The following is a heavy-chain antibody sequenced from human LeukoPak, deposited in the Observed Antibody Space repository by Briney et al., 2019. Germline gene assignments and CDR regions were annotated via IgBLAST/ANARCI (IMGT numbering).Heavy chain of an antibody. CDR3: ARDLQQWLVAYDAFDI. CDR2: ISSSSSYI. V-gene: IGHV3-21*01. CDR1: GFTFSSYS. D-gene: IGHD6-19*01. Sequence: PGGSLRLPCAASGFTFSSYSMNWVRQAPGKGLEWVSSISSSSSYIYYADSVKGRFTISRDNAKNSLYLQMNSLRAEDTAVYYCARDLQQWLVAYDAFDIWGQGTMVTVSS. J-gene: IGHJ3*02.